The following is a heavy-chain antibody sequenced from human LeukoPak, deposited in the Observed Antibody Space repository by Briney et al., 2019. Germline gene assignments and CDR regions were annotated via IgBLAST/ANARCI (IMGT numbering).Heavy chain of an antibody. D-gene: IGHD3-10*01. V-gene: IGHV4-34*08. CDR2: INHSGST. CDR1: GFTFSSYA. J-gene: IGHJ4*02. Sequence: PGGSLRLSCAASGFTFSSYAMSWVRQPPGKGLEWIGEINHSGSTNYNPSLKSRVTISVDTSKNHFSLKLSSVTAADTAVYYCAGPGAGDLDYWGQGTLVTVPS. CDR3: AGPGAGDLDY.